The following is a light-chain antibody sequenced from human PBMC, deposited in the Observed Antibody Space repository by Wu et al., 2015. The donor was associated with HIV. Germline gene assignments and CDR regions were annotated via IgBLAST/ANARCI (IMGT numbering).Light chain of an antibody. CDR3: QQSFTSPFT. J-gene: IGKJ3*01. Sequence: SASVETELSSLXGNQSINTYLNWYQQKPGKAPNLLIYAASTLQNGVPSRFSGSGSDTDFSLTISNLQPEDFATYYCQQSFTSPFTFGPGPRWMSN. CDR2: AAS. V-gene: IGKV1-39*01. CDR1: QSINTY.